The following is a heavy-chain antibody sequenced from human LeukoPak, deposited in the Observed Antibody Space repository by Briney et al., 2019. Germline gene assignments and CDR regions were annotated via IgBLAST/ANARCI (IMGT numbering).Heavy chain of an antibody. CDR3: AKRGVVIRVILVGFHKEAYYFDS. J-gene: IGHJ4*02. CDR2: ISGSGGRT. CDR1: GITLSNYG. V-gene: IGHV3-23*01. D-gene: IGHD3-22*01. Sequence: GGSLRLSCAVSGITLSNYGMSWVRQAPGKGLEWVAGISGSGGRTNYADSVRGRFTISRDNPKNTLYLQMNSLRAEDTAVYFCAKRGVVIRVILVGFHKEAYYFDSWGQGALVTVSS.